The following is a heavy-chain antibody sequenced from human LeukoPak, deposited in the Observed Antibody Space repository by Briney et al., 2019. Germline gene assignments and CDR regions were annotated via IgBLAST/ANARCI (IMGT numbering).Heavy chain of an antibody. CDR2: ISSSGSTI. CDR3: ARDKDDYGSGNHWFDP. D-gene: IGHD3-10*01. V-gene: IGHV3-11*01. J-gene: IGHJ5*02. CDR1: GLTFSNYA. Sequence: GGSLRLSCEASGLTFSNYAMSWVRQAPGKGLEWVSYISSSGSTIYYADSVKGRFTISRDNAKNSLYLQMNSLRAEDTAVYYCARDKDDYGSGNHWFDPWGQGTLVTVSS.